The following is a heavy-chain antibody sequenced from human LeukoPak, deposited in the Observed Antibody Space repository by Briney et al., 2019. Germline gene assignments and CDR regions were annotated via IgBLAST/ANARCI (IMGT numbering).Heavy chain of an antibody. J-gene: IGHJ4*02. D-gene: IGHD2-2*01. CDR1: GYTFTSYG. CDR2: ISAYNGNT. V-gene: IGHV1-18*01. Sequence: GASVKVSCKASGYTFTSYGISWVRQAPGQGLEWMGWISAYNGNTNYAQKLQGRVTMTTDTSTSTAYMELRSLRSDDTAVYYCARVEDCSSTSCYFTTGFDYWGQGTLVTVSS. CDR3: ARVEDCSSTSCYFTTGFDY.